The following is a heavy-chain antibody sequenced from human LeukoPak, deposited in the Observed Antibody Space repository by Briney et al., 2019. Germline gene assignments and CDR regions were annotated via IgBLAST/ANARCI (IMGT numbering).Heavy chain of an antibody. CDR1: GGSISSYY. CDR2: IYYSGST. V-gene: IGHV4-59*01. D-gene: IGHD1-26*01. Sequence: PSETLSLTCTVSGGSISSYYWSWIRQPPGKGLEWIGYIYYSGSTNYNPPLKSRVTISVDTSKNQFSLKLSSVTAADTAVYYCARDRGSYWGFFDYWGQGTLVTVSS. CDR3: ARDRGSYWGFFDY. J-gene: IGHJ4*02.